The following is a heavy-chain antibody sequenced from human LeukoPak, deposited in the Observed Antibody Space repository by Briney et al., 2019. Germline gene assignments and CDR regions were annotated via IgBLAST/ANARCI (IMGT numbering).Heavy chain of an antibody. Sequence: SGGSLRLSCAASGFAFSSYWMTWVRQAPGKGLEWVANIKQDGSDKYYVDSVKGQFTISRDNARNSLYLQLNSLRAEDTAVYYCARGPPPGYYGSGSYPTFFDYWGQETLVTVSS. D-gene: IGHD3-10*01. V-gene: IGHV3-7*01. CDR3: ARGPPPGYYGSGSYPTFFDY. CDR1: GFAFSSYW. J-gene: IGHJ4*02. CDR2: IKQDGSDK.